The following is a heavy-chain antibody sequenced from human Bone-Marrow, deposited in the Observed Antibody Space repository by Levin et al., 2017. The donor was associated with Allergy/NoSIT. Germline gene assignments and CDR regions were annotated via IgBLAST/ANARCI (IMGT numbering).Heavy chain of an antibody. D-gene: IGHD3-10*01. CDR3: AGDKYQLLSNSHVLDV. CDR2: ISSDGRGP. V-gene: IGHV3-74*01. J-gene: IGHJ6*02. Sequence: QPGESLKISCAASGFSFNTHWMHWVRQAPGKGLEWVARISSDGRGPRYADSVRGRFTISRDNGKKTLYLEMSSLRAEDTGVYYCAGDKYQLLSNSHVLDVWGHGTTVTVSS. CDR1: GFSFNTHW.